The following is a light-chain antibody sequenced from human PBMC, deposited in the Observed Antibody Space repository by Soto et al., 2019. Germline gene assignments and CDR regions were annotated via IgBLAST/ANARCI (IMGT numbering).Light chain of an antibody. CDR2: PAS. CDR1: EGISGR. J-gene: IGKJ4*01. CDR3: RQLYRYPLT. Sequence: IQLTQSPSSLSASVGDRVTITCRASEGISGRLAWYQRKPGKVPTLLISPASSFQSGVPSRFSGSASGTDFSLTINSLQPEDFATYYCRQLYRYPLTFGGGTTVDIK. V-gene: IGKV1-9*01.